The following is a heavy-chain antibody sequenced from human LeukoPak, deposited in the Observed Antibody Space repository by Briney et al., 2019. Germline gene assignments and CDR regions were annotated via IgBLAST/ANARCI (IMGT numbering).Heavy chain of an antibody. CDR3: GVSGGRSPGY. D-gene: IGHD2-15*01. Sequence: GGSLRLSCAASGFTFSSYDMWWVRQAPGKGLEWVSYISSSSSSLYYADSVKGRFTISRDNAKNSLYLQMNSLSVEDTAVYHCGVSGGRSPGYGGQGTLVTVSS. J-gene: IGHJ4*02. CDR2: ISSSSSSL. V-gene: IGHV3-48*03. CDR1: GFTFSSYD.